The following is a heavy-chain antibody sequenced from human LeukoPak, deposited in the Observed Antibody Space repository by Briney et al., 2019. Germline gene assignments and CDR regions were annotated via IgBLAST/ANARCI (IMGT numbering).Heavy chain of an antibody. CDR3: ALLEWVYCGGDCYSGNRDY. J-gene: IGHJ4*02. CDR2: INPNSGGT. CDR1: GYTLTGYY. Sequence: ASVKVSCKASGYTLTGYYMHWVRQAPGQGLEWMGRINPNSGGTNYAQKFQGGVTMTRDTSISTAYMELSRLRSDGTAVYYCALLEWVYCGGDCYSGNRDYWGQGTLVTVSS. V-gene: IGHV1-2*06. D-gene: IGHD2-21*02.